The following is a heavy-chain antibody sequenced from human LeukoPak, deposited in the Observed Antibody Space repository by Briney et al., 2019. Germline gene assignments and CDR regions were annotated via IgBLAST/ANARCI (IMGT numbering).Heavy chain of an antibody. Sequence: KVSCKAAGYSFINYYMHWVRQAPGQGLEWMGMIYPGDSDTRYSPSFQGQVTISADKSISTAYLQWSSLKASDTAMYYCARNYGGYAFDIWGQGTMVTVSS. CDR1: GYSFINYY. V-gene: IGHV5-51*01. CDR3: ARNYGGYAFDI. D-gene: IGHD3-10*01. CDR2: IYPGDSDT. J-gene: IGHJ3*02.